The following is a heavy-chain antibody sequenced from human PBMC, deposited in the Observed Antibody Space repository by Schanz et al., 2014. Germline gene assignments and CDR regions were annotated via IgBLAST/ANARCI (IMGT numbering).Heavy chain of an antibody. V-gene: IGHV1-18*04. CDR2: ISSYNGKT. D-gene: IGHD3-16*01. CDR3: ASRAHYGNTASDEYFQH. CDR1: GYTFSSYG. Sequence: QLQLVQSGAEVKKPGASVKVSCKASGYTFSSYGITWVRQAPGQGLEWMGWISSYNGKTNYAQKLQGRVTMTTDTSTTTVNMALTSLTTDDTAVYDCASRAHYGNTASDEYFQHWGQGTLVTVSS. J-gene: IGHJ1*01.